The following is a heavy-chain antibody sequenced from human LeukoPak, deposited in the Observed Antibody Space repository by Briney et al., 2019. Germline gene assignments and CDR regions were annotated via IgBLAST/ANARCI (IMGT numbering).Heavy chain of an antibody. J-gene: IGHJ4*02. CDR1: GFTFSSYS. V-gene: IGHV3-21*01. CDR2: ISSSSSYI. D-gene: IGHD3-9*01. CDR3: ARDLEYYDILTPLDY. Sequence: GGSLRLSCAASGFTFSSYSMNWVRQAPGKGLEWVSSISSSSSYIYYADSVKGRFTISRDNAKNSLYLQMNSLRAEDTAVYYCARDLEYYDILTPLDYWGQGTLVTVSS.